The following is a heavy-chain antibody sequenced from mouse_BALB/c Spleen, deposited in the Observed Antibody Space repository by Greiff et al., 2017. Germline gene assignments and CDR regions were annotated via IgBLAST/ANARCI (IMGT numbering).Heavy chain of an antibody. V-gene: IGHV3-6*02. Sequence: VQLQQSGPGLVKPSQSLSLTCSVTGYSITSGYYWNWIRQFPGNKLEWMGYISYDGSNNYNPSLKNRISITRDTSKNQFFLKLNSVTTEDTATYYCATPPYYYGSWYFDVWGAGTTVTVSS. CDR3: ATPPYYYGSWYFDV. CDR1: GYSITSGYY. J-gene: IGHJ1*01. CDR2: ISYDGSN. D-gene: IGHD1-1*01.